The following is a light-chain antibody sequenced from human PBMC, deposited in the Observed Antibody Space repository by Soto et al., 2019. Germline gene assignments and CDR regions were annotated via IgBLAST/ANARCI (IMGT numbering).Light chain of an antibody. J-gene: IGKJ4*01. CDR2: AAS. CDR1: QDISND. CDR3: QQYSSYPLT. V-gene: IGKV1-8*01. Sequence: AIRMTQSPTSLSASTGDRVTITRRASQDISNDLAWYQQKPGKAPKFLVYAASTLHSGVPSRFSGSGSGTDFTLSISRLQSEDFATYYCQQYSSYPLTFGGGTKVEIK.